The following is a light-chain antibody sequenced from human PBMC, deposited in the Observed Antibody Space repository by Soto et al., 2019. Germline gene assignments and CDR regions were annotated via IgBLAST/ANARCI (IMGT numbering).Light chain of an antibody. V-gene: IGKV3-20*01. CDR3: QQYGNSAWT. Sequence: EIVLTQSPGTLSLSPGERATLSCRASQSVSNNYLAWYQQKPGQAPRLLIYGASSRAIGIPDRFSGSGSGTDFTLTISRLEPEDFAVYYCQQYGNSAWTFGQGTKVDIK. CDR1: QSVSNNY. CDR2: GAS. J-gene: IGKJ1*01.